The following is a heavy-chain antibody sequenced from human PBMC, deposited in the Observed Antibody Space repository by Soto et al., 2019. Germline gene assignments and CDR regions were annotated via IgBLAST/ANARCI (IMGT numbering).Heavy chain of an antibody. CDR3: ARGRGIAVAVGYYFDY. Sequence: VHLQQWGAGLLKPSETLSLTCADYGGSFSGYYLSWIRPPPGKGLEWIGEINHSGSTNYTPSLKIRVTISVDTSKSQFSLKLSSVTAADTAVYYCARGRGIAVAVGYYFDYWGQGTLVTVSS. CDR1: GGSFSGYY. J-gene: IGHJ4*02. V-gene: IGHV4-34*01. D-gene: IGHD6-19*01. CDR2: INHSGST.